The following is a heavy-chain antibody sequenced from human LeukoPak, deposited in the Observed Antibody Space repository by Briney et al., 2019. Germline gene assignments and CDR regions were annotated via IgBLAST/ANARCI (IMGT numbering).Heavy chain of an antibody. D-gene: IGHD3-3*01. V-gene: IGHV1-2*02. J-gene: IGHJ4*02. CDR2: INPNSGGT. Sequence: ASVKVSCKSSGYTFTGYYMHWVRQAPGQGLEWMGWINPNSGGTNYAQKFQGRVTMTRDTSISTAYMELSRLRSDDTAVYYCARSVLFLEWLLHPWGQGTLVTVSS. CDR3: ARSVLFLEWLLHP. CDR1: GYTFTGYY.